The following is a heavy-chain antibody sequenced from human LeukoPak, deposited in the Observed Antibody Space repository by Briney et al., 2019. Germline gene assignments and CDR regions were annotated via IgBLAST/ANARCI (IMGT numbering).Heavy chain of an antibody. CDR2: IFYTGTT. V-gene: IGHV4-59*01. Sequence: PSETLSLTCTVSGVSISYSYWSWIRQPPGKGLEWIGQIFYTGTTEYNPSLKSRVSMSLDTSKNQFSLRLSSVTAGDTAVYYCARQHGGNYLDFWGQGTLVTVSS. CDR3: ARQHGGNYLDF. CDR1: GVSISYSY. J-gene: IGHJ4*02. D-gene: IGHD4-23*01.